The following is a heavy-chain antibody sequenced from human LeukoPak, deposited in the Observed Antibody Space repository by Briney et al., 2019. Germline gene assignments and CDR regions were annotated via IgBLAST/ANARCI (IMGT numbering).Heavy chain of an antibody. Sequence: QSGGSLRLSCAASGFTVSSNYMSWVRQAPGKGLEWVSVIYGGGTTYYADSVKGRFTISRDNSKNTLYLQMNSLRAEDTAVYYCARGGGSGYYYRRSRFDIWGQGTMVTVSS. CDR2: IYGGGTT. V-gene: IGHV3-53*05. J-gene: IGHJ3*02. CDR3: ARGGGSGYYYRRSRFDI. CDR1: GFTVSSNY. D-gene: IGHD3-22*01.